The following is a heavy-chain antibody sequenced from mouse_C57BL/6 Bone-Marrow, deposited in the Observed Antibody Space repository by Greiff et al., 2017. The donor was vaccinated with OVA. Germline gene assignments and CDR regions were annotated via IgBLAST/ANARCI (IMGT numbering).Heavy chain of an antibody. V-gene: IGHV14-1*01. CDR1: GFNIKDYY. CDR2: IDPEDGDT. Sequence: EVQLQQSGAELVRPGASVKLSCTASGFNIKDYYMHWVKQRPEQGLEWIGRIDPEDGDTEYGPKFQGKATMTADTSSNTAYLHLSSLTSEDTAVYYCTRGGYYYAMDYWGQGTSVTVSS. J-gene: IGHJ4*01. CDR3: TRGGYYYAMDY.